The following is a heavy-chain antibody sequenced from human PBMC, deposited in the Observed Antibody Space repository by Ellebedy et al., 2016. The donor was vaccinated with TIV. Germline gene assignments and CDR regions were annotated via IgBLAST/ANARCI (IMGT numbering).Heavy chain of an antibody. J-gene: IGHJ6*02. CDR1: GFTFADFA. CDR3: AKDQIGATSRDPFYGMDV. V-gene: IGHV3-43*02. CDR2: ITRDGTST. D-gene: IGHD1-26*01. Sequence: GESLKISCAASGFTFADFAMHWARQVPGKGLEWVSVITRDGTSTYYADSVKGRFTISRDNSKNSLYLQMNSLRSEDTAFYYCAKDQIGATSRDPFYGMDVWGPGTTVTVSS.